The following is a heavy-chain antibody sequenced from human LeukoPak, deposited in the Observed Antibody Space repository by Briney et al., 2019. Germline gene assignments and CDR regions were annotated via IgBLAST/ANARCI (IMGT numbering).Heavy chain of an antibody. CDR1: GGSIRNYF. V-gene: IGHV4-59*01. D-gene: IGHD3-22*01. J-gene: IGHJ4*02. CDR2: IYYSGST. Sequence: SETLSLTCTVSGGSIRNYFWSWIRQPPGKGLEWIGYIYYSGSTNYNPSLKSRVTISVDTSKNQFSPKLSSVTAADTAVYYCARAATYYYDSSGYYIYYFDYWGQGTLVTVSS. CDR3: ARAATYYYDSSGYYIYYFDY.